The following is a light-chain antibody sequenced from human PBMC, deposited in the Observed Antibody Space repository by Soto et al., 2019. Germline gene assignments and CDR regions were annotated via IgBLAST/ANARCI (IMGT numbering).Light chain of an antibody. Sequence: QSALTQPASVSGSPGQSITISCTGTSSDVGGYNYVSWYQQHPGKATKLIIYEVSNRPSGVSNRFTGSKSCNTASLTISGLQAEDEADYYCNSYTSKSTGVFGTGTKVTVL. J-gene: IGLJ1*01. CDR1: SSDVGGYNY. CDR3: NSYTSKSTGV. CDR2: EVS. V-gene: IGLV2-14*01.